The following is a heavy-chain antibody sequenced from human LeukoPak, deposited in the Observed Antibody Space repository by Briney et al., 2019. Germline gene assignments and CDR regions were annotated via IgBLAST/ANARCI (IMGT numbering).Heavy chain of an antibody. CDR3: AKVVSSWYFDAFDI. CDR2: ISYDGSNK. CDR1: GFTFSSYG. J-gene: IGHJ3*02. V-gene: IGHV3-30*18. Sequence: AGGSLRLSCAASGFTFSSYGMHWVRQAPGKGLEWVAVISYDGSNKYYADSVKGRFTISRDNSKNTLYLQMNSLRAEDTAVYYCAKVVSSWYFDAFDIWGQGTMVTVSS. D-gene: IGHD6-13*01.